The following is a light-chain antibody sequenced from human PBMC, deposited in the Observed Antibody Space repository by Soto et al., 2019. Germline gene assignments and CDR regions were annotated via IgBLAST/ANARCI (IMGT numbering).Light chain of an antibody. CDR2: EVS. CDR3: MQSTQLPPT. Sequence: DVVMTQTPLSLSAAPGQPASISCKSSQSLLHITGETFLFWYLQKPGQSPQLLIYEVSTRVSGVPDRFSGSGSGTDFTLEISRVETDDVGIYYCMQSTQLPPTFGQGTRLEI. V-gene: IGKV2D-29*02. CDR1: QSLLHITGETF. J-gene: IGKJ5*01.